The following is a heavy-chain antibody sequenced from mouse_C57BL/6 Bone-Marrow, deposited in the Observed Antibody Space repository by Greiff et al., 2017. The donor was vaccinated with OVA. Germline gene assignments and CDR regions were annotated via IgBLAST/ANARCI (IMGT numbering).Heavy chain of an antibody. Sequence: EVQRVESGGDLVKPGGSLKLSCAASGFTFSSYGMSWVRQTPDKRLEWVATISSGGGYTSYPDSVKGRFTISRDNAKNTLYLQMSRLKAEDTAMYYCARRPYWYFEVWGTGNTVTGAS. J-gene: IGHJ1*03. CDR2: ISSGGGYT. CDR1: GFTFSSYG. V-gene: IGHV5-6*01. CDR3: ARRPYWYFEV.